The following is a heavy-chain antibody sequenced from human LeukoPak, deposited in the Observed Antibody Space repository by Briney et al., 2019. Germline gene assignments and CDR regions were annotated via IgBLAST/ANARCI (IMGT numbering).Heavy chain of an antibody. CDR2: IYPSGST. CDR1: GGSISSYY. D-gene: IGHD3-3*01. Sequence: SETLSLTCTVSGGSISSYYWSWIRQPAGKGLEWVGRIYPSGSTNYNPSLKSRVTMSVDTSKNQFSLRLSSVTAADTAVYYCAREVESQGRSLDIWGQGTMVTVSS. CDR3: AREVESQGRSLDI. J-gene: IGHJ3*02. V-gene: IGHV4-4*07.